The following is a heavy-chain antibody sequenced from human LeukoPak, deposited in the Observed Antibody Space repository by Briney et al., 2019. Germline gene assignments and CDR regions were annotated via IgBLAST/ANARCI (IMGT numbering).Heavy chain of an antibody. V-gene: IGHV1-2*02. CDR2: INPNSGGT. Sequence: GASVKVSCKASGYTFTGYYMHWVRQAPGQGLEWMGWINPNSGGTNYAQKFQGRVTMTRDTSISTAYMELSRLRSDDTAVYYCARGGYDILTGLATAQHWRYYYYYYYMDVWGKGTTVTVSS. CDR1: GYTFTGYY. D-gene: IGHD3-9*01. CDR3: ARGGYDILTGLATAQHWRYYYYYYYMDV. J-gene: IGHJ6*03.